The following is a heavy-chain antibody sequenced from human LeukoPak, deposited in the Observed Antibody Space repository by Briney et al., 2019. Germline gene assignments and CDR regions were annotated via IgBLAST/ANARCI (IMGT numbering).Heavy chain of an antibody. J-gene: IGHJ4*02. CDR1: GYTFTSYG. CDR2: ISAYNGNT. CDR3: ARLHYDYLWGSYRFLDY. Sequence: VASVKVSCKTSGYTFTSYGISWVRQAPGQGLEWMGWISAYNGNTNYAQKLQGRVTMTTDTPTNTTYMELRSLRSDDTAVYYCARLHYDYLWGSYRFLDYWGQGTLVTVSS. D-gene: IGHD3-16*02. V-gene: IGHV1-18*01.